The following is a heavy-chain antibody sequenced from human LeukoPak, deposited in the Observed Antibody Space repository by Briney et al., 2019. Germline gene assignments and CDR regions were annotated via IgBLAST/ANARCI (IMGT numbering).Heavy chain of an antibody. J-gene: IGHJ1*01. V-gene: IGHV3-23*01. D-gene: IGHD6-13*01. CDR3: AKGSILVAGRLYFQH. CDR1: GFTFSSSA. CDR2: ISAGGGST. Sequence: PGGSLRLSCAASGFTFSSSAMSWVRQAPGKGLEWVSAISAGGGSTYYADSVKGRFTISRDNSKNTLYLQMNSLGAEDTAVYYCAKGSILVAGRLYFQHWGQGTLVTVSS.